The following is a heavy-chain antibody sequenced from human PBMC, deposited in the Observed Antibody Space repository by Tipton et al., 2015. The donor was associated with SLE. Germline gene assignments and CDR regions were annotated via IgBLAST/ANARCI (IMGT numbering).Heavy chain of an antibody. CDR3: ARVGCSSTSCYGYYYMDV. CDR2: ISWNSGSI. CDR1: GFTFDDYG. D-gene: IGHD2-2*01. Sequence: SLRLSCAGSGFTFDDYGMSWVRQVPGKGLEWVSGISWNSGSIGYADSVKGRFTISRDNAKNSLYLQMNSLRPEDTALYYCARVGCSSTSCYGYYYMDVWGKGTTVTVSS. V-gene: IGHV3-9*01. J-gene: IGHJ6*03.